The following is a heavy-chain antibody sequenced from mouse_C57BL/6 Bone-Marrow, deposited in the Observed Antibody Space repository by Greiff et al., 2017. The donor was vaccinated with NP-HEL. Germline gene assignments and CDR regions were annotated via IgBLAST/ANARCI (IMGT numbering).Heavy chain of an antibody. D-gene: IGHD2-4*01. V-gene: IGHV1-42*01. CDR3: ARDYDYDWAFAY. CDR2: INPSTGGT. J-gene: IGHJ3*01. CDR1: GYSFTGYY. Sequence: VQLQQSGPELVKPGASVTLSCKASGYSFTGYYMNWVKQSPEKSLEWIGAINPSTGGTTYNQKFKAKATLTVDKSSSTAYMQLKSLTSEDSAVYYCARDYDYDWAFAYWGQGTLVTVSA.